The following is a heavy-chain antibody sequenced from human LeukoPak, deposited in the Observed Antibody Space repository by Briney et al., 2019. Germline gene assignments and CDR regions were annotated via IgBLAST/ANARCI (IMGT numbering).Heavy chain of an antibody. V-gene: IGHV3-33*01. Sequence: GGSLRLSCAASGFTFSSYGTHWAPQAPGKGLEWVAVIWYDGCNKYYADSVKGRFTISRDNSQNTLYLQMNSLRAEDTAVYYCARDSLTPDWGQGTLVTVSS. CDR3: ARDSLTPD. D-gene: IGHD4/OR15-4a*01. CDR1: GFTFSSYG. J-gene: IGHJ4*02. CDR2: IWYDGCNK.